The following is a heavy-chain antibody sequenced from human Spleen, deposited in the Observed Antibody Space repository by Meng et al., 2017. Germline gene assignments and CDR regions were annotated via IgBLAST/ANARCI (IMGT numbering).Heavy chain of an antibody. D-gene: IGHD3-10*01. V-gene: IGHV4-4*02. CDR2: ISHSGDT. Sequence: VEHEESGPGLANPSGTLSLTCAVSGVSISSSTLWSWVRQPPGKGLEWIGEISHSGDTNYYPTLKSRVTMSVDKSKNQFSLTLSSVTAADTAVYYCARVVPYTSGNYQSDYWGQGTLVTVSS. CDR3: ARVVPYTSGNYQSDY. CDR1: GVSISSSTL. J-gene: IGHJ4*02.